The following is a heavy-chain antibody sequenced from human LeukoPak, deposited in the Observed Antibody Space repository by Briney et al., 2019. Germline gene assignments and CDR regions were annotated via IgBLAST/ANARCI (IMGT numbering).Heavy chain of an antibody. CDR3: ARVKDSSGWFYDAFDI. CDR2: ISSSSSYI. V-gene: IGHV3-21*01. Sequence: GGSLRLSCAASGFTFSSYSMNWVRQAPGKGLEWVSSISSSSSYIYYADSLKGRFTISRDNAKNSLYLQMNSLRAEDTAVYYCARVKDSSGWFYDAFDIWGQGTMVTVSS. J-gene: IGHJ3*02. D-gene: IGHD6-19*01. CDR1: GFTFSSYS.